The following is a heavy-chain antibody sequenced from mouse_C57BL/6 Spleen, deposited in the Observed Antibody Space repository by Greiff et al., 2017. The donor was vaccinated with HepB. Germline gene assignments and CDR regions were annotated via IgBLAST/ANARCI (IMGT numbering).Heavy chain of an antibody. J-gene: IGHJ1*03. CDR1: GYAFSSYW. D-gene: IGHD2-1*01. V-gene: IGHV1-80*01. Sequence: QVQLQQSGAELVKPGASVKISCKASGYAFSSYWMNWVKQRPGKGLEWIGQIYPGDGDTNYNGKFKGKATLTADKSSSTAYMQLSSLTSEDSAVYFCARPYGNYRYFDVWGTGTTVTVSS. CDR3: ARPYGNYRYFDV. CDR2: IYPGDGDT.